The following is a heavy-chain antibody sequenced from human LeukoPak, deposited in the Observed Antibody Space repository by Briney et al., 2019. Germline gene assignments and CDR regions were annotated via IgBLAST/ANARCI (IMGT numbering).Heavy chain of an antibody. CDR3: AKDLMGTYYDFWSGYSPYYYGMDV. D-gene: IGHD3-3*01. J-gene: IGHJ6*02. Sequence: PGGSLRLSCAASGFTFSSYSMNWVRQAPGKGLEWVSSISSSSSYIYYADSVKGRFTISRDNAKNSLYLQMNSLRAEDTAVYYCAKDLMGTYYDFWSGYSPYYYGMDVWGQGTTVTVSS. CDR1: GFTFSSYS. CDR2: ISSSSSYI. V-gene: IGHV3-21*01.